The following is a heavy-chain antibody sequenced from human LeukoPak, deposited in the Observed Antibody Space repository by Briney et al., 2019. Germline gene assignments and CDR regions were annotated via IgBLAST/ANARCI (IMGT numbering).Heavy chain of an antibody. CDR1: GYTFTSYG. CDR2: MNPNSGHT. D-gene: IGHD6-19*01. V-gene: IGHV1-8*03. J-gene: IGHJ6*04. CDR3: ARVGPLAAPDV. Sequence: ASVKVSCKTSGYTFTSYGISWVRQAPGQGLEWMGWMNPNSGHTGYAQKFQGRVTITRNTSISTTYMELSSLTSEDTAVYYCARVGPLAAPDVWGKGTTVTVSS.